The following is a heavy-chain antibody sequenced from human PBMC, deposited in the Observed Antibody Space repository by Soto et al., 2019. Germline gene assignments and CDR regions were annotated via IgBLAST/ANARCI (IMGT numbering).Heavy chain of an antibody. Sequence: GGSLRLSCAASGFTFSSYGMHWVRQAPGKGLEWVAVISYDGSNKYYADSVKGRFTIFRDNSKNTLNLQMNSLRAEDKAVYYCAKVGAYCSGGSCLPYYYYYMDFLGKGTTVTVSS. CDR1: GFTFSSYG. D-gene: IGHD2-15*01. V-gene: IGHV3-30*18. CDR3: AKVGAYCSGGSCLPYYYYYMDF. J-gene: IGHJ6*03. CDR2: ISYDGSNK.